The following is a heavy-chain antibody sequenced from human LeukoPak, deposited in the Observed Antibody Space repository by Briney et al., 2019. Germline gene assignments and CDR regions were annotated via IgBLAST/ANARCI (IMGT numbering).Heavy chain of an antibody. CDR2: IKQDGSEK. J-gene: IGHJ4*02. CDR1: GFTFSTYW. Sequence: PGGSLRLSCAASGFTFSTYWMSWVRQAPGKGLEWVANIKQDGSEKYYVDSVKGRFTISRDSAKNSLYLQMNSLRAEDTAVYYCAKDYLPIVVGPSGFDYWGQGTLVTVSS. CDR3: AKDYLPIVVGPSGFDY. D-gene: IGHD2-21*01. V-gene: IGHV3-7*01.